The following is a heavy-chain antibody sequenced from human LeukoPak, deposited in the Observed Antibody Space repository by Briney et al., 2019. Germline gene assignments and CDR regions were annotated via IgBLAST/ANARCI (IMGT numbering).Heavy chain of an antibody. Sequence: PGGSLRLSCAASGFTFSSYGMSWFRQAPGKGLKWVSAISGSGGSTYYADSVKGRFTISRDNSKNTLYLQMNSLRAEDTAVYYCAKDLGGYSGSYGNAFDIWGQGTMVTVSS. CDR3: AKDLGGYSGSYGNAFDI. D-gene: IGHD1-26*01. CDR2: ISGSGGST. J-gene: IGHJ3*02. CDR1: GFTFSSYG. V-gene: IGHV3-23*01.